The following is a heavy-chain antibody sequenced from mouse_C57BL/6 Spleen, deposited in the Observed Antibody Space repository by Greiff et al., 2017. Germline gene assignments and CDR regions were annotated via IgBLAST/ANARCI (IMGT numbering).Heavy chain of an antibody. V-gene: IGHV1-69*01. CDR2: IDPSDSYT. D-gene: IGHD1-1*02. J-gene: IGHJ2*01. CDR3: AREGGSLYFDY. Sequence: QVQLQQPGAELVMPGASVKLSCKASGYIFTSYWMHWVKQRPGQGLEWIGEIDPSDSYTNYNQKFKGKSTLTVDKSSSTAYMQLSSLTSEDSAVYYCAREGGSLYFDYWGQGTTLTVSS. CDR1: GYIFTSYW.